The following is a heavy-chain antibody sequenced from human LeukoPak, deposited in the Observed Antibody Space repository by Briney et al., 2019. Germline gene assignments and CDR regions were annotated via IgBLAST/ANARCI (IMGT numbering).Heavy chain of an antibody. V-gene: IGHV1-2*02. CDR1: GYTFTGFY. CDR2: INPNSGYT. D-gene: IGHD5-12*01. CDR3: ARVRRGLSNIF. Sequence: ASVKVSCKASGYTFTGFYMHWMRQAPGEALEWMGWINPNSGYTNYAQSFQGRVTMTSGTSINPAYMELSSLRSGDTAVYYWARVRRGLSNIFWGQGTLVTVSS. J-gene: IGHJ4*02.